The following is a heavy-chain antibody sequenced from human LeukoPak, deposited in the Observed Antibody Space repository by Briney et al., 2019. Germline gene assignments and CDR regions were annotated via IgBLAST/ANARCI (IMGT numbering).Heavy chain of an antibody. CDR2: IIPILDIT. Sequence: SVKVSCKASGGTFNTYAISWVRQAPGQGLEWMGRIIPILDITNYAQKFQGRVTITADKSTTTAYMELSSLRYEDTAVYYCARDRSGDVGLPGLGELLYHYWGQGTLVTVSS. CDR3: ARDRSGDVGLPGLGELLYHY. D-gene: IGHD3-10*01. V-gene: IGHV1-69*04. J-gene: IGHJ4*02. CDR1: GGTFNTYA.